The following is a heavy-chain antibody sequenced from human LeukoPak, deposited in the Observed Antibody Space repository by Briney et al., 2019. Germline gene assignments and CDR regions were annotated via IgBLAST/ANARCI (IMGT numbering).Heavy chain of an antibody. CDR1: GYTFTSYD. Sequence: ASVKVSCKASGYTFTSYDINWVRQATGQGLEWMGWMNPNSGNTGYAQKFQGGVTMTRNTSISTAYMELSSLRSEDTAVYYCARGSRTMVRGVPLYYFDYWGQGTLVTVSS. D-gene: IGHD3-10*01. J-gene: IGHJ4*02. CDR2: MNPNSGNT. CDR3: ARGSRTMVRGVPLYYFDY. V-gene: IGHV1-8*01.